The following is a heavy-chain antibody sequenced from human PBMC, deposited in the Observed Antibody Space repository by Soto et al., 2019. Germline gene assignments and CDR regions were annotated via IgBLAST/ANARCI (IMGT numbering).Heavy chain of an antibody. CDR1: GDSISSSNW. J-gene: IGHJ4*02. CDR2: IHHGGST. D-gene: IGHD3-3*01. Sequence: QVQLQESGPGLVKPSGTLSLTCAVSGDSISSSNWWSWVRQPPGKGLEWIGDIHHGGSTNHNPPPKSRIIISVDKSKNQFSLRLTSVTAADTAVYYCASALRPIDYWGQGTLVTVSS. CDR3: ASALRPIDY. V-gene: IGHV4-4*02.